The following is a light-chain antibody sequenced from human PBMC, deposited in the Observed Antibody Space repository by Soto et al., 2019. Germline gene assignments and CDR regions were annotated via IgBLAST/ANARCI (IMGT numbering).Light chain of an antibody. CDR1: QSVSSNS. CDR3: QQFRNSVIT. J-gene: IGKJ5*01. CDR2: DAS. V-gene: IGKV3-20*01. Sequence: EIVLTQSPGTLSVSPGERATLSCRASQSVSSNSLAWYQQKPGQAPRLLIYDASNRATGIPARFSGRGSGTDFTLSISRLEPEDFAVYYCQQFRNSVITFGQGTRLEIK.